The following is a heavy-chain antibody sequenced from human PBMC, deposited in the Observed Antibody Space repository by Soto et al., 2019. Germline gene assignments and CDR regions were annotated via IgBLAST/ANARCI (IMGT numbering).Heavy chain of an antibody. CDR2: ISYDGSNK. Sequence: QVQLVESGGGVVQPGRSLRLSCAASGFTFSSYGMHWVRQAPGKGLEWVAVISYDGSNKYYADSVKGRFTISRDNSKNTLYLQMNSLRAEDTAVYYCATGSWGGAFDIWGHGTMVTVPS. D-gene: IGHD7-27*01. V-gene: IGHV3-30*03. CDR3: ATGSWGGAFDI. CDR1: GFTFSSYG. J-gene: IGHJ3*02.